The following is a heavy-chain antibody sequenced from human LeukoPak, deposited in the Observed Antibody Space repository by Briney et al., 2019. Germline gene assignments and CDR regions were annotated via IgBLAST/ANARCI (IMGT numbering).Heavy chain of an antibody. CDR2: ISNSGSTI. J-gene: IGHJ4*02. CDR1: GFTFSSYE. V-gene: IGHV3-48*03. D-gene: IGHD4-17*01. CDR3: ARGGYGDSLEPDLPDDY. Sequence: PGGSLRLSCAASGFTFSSYEMNWVRQAPGQGLKWVSYISNSGSTIYYADSVKGRFTISRDNAKNSLYLQMNSLRAEDTAVYYCARGGYGDSLEPDLPDDYWGQGTLVTVSS.